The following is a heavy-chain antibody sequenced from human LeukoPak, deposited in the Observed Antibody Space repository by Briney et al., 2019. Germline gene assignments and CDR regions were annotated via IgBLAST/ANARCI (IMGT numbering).Heavy chain of an antibody. V-gene: IGHV4-30-2*01. CDR3: ARGGRPRSQPAAMRDAFDI. CDR1: GGSISSGGYS. Sequence: SQTLSLTCAVSGGSISSGGYSWSWIRQPPGKGLEWIGYIYHSGSTYYNPSLKSRVTISVDRSKNQFSLKLSSVTAADTAVYYCARGGRPRSQPAAMRDAFDIWGQGTMVTVSS. J-gene: IGHJ3*02. CDR2: IYHSGST. D-gene: IGHD2-2*01.